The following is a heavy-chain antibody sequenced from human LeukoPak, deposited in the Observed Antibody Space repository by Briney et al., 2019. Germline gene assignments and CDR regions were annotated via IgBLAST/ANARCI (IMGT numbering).Heavy chain of an antibody. CDR1: GFTFSSYG. V-gene: IGHV3-33*01. CDR3: ARDDDWGSRRPLDY. Sequence: GRSLRLSCAASGFTFSSYGMYWVRQAPGKGLEWVAVIWYDGSNKYYADSVKGRFTISRDNSKNTLYLQMNSLRAEDTAVYYCARDDDWGSRRPLDYWGQGTLVTVSS. D-gene: IGHD7-27*01. J-gene: IGHJ4*02. CDR2: IWYDGSNK.